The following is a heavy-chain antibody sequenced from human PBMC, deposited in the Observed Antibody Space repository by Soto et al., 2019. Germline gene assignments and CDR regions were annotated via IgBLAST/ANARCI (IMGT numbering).Heavy chain of an antibody. Sequence: PGGSLRLSCSASGFTFSSYTMHWVRQAPGKGLDYVSGIRGNGDSPFYADSVKGRFTIPRDNSKNALYLLMSSLSADDTAVYYCVKSRGGNNFDFFDWGQGALVTVSS. CDR3: VKSRGGNNFDFFD. J-gene: IGHJ4*02. V-gene: IGHV3-64D*06. D-gene: IGHD5-12*01. CDR1: GFTFSSYT. CDR2: IRGNGDSP.